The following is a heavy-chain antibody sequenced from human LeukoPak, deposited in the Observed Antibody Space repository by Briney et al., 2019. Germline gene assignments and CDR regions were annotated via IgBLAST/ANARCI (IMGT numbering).Heavy chain of an antibody. CDR2: ISGSGGST. D-gene: IGHD5-12*01. CDR1: GFTFSSYA. V-gene: IGHV3-23*01. Sequence: GGSLRLSCAASGFTFSSYAMSWVRQAPGKGLEWVSAISGSGGSTYYADSVKGRFTISRDNSKNTLYLQMNSLRAEDTAVYYCARYYTRHSGSDYLDYWGQGTLVTVSS. CDR3: ARYYTRHSGSDYLDY. J-gene: IGHJ4*02.